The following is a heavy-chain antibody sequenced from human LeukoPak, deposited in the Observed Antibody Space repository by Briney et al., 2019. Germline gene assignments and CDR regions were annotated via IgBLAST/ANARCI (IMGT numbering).Heavy chain of an antibody. CDR3: ARHRTYYYGSGSKNWFDP. D-gene: IGHD3-10*01. Sequence: PSETLSLTCAVYGGSFSGYYWSWIRQPPGKGLEWIGEINHSGSTNYNPSLKSRVTISVDTSKNQFSLKLSSVTAADTAVYYCARHRTYYYGSGSKNWFDPWGQGTLVTVSS. CDR1: GGSFSGYY. J-gene: IGHJ5*02. CDR2: INHSGST. V-gene: IGHV4-34*01.